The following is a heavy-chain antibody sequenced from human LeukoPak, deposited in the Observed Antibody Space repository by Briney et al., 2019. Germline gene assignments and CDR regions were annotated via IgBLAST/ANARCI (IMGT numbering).Heavy chain of an antibody. V-gene: IGHV3-23*01. D-gene: IGHD5-24*01. CDR1: GFTFSSYA. J-gene: IGHJ4*02. CDR3: TRVGYIDEGIDY. CDR2: ISGSGGST. Sequence: GGSLRLSCAASGFTFSSYAMSWVRQAPGKGLEWVSAISGSGGSTYYADSVKGRFTISRDNSKNTLYLQMNSLRAEDTAIYYCTRVGYIDEGIDYWGQGTLVTVST.